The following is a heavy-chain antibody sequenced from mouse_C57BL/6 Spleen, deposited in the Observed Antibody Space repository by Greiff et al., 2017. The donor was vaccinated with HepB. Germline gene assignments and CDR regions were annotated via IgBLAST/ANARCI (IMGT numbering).Heavy chain of an antibody. D-gene: IGHD1-1*02. Sequence: EVKVVESGGGLVKPGGSLKLSCAASGFTFSSYTMSWVRQTPEKRLEWVATISGGGGNTYYPDSVKGRFTISRDNAKNTLYLQMSSLRSEDTALYYCARHRSVVFDYWGQGTTLTVSS. CDR1: GFTFSSYT. CDR3: ARHRSVVFDY. V-gene: IGHV5-9*01. J-gene: IGHJ2*01. CDR2: ISGGGGNT.